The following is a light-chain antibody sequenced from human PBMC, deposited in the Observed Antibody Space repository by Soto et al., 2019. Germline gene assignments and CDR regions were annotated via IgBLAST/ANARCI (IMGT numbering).Light chain of an antibody. CDR3: QHYNSYSEA. CDR1: QSISNW. V-gene: IGKV1-5*01. J-gene: IGKJ1*01. CDR2: GAS. Sequence: DIQMTQSPSTLSASVGDRFTIACRTSQSISNWLAWYQQKPGKAPKLLISGASSLESGVPSRFSGSGSGTEFTLTISSLQPDDFATYYCQHYNSYSEAFGQGTKVDIK.